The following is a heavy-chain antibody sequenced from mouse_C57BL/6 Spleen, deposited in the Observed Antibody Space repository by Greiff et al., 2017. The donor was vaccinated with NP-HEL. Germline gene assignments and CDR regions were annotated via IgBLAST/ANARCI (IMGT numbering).Heavy chain of an antibody. CDR3: ARGSDYPYYAMYY. CDR2: INPNNGGT. D-gene: IGHD2-4*01. J-gene: IGHJ4*01. V-gene: IGHV1-26*01. CDR1: GYTFTDYY. Sequence: VQLHQSGPELVKPGASVKISCKASGYTFTDYYMNWVKQSHGKSLEWIGDINPNNGGTSYNQKFKGKATLTVDKSSSTAYMELRSLTSEDSAVYYCARGSDYPYYAMYYWGQGTSVTVSS.